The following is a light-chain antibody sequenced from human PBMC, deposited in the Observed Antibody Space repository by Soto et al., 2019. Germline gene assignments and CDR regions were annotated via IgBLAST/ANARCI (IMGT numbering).Light chain of an antibody. Sequence: EIVLTQSPATLSVSPGERATLSCRASQSVSSNLAWYQQKPGQAPRLLLYGASTRATGIPARFSGSGSGTDFTLTISCLHSEDFAVYYCQQYNNWPPLTFGGGTKVEIK. J-gene: IGKJ4*01. CDR2: GAS. V-gene: IGKV3-15*01. CDR3: QQYNNWPPLT. CDR1: QSVSSN.